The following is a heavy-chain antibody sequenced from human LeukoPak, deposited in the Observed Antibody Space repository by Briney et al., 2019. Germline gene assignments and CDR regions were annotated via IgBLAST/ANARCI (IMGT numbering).Heavy chain of an antibody. V-gene: IGHV1-2*02. Sequence: GASVKVSCKASGYTFTGYYMHWVRQAPGRGLEWMGWINPNSGGTNYAQKFQGRVTMTKDTSISTAYMELSRLRSDDTAVYYCARGFAGIAAAATGYWGQGTLVTVSS. CDR1: GYTFTGYY. D-gene: IGHD6-13*01. CDR3: ARGFAGIAAAATGY. J-gene: IGHJ4*02. CDR2: INPNSGGT.